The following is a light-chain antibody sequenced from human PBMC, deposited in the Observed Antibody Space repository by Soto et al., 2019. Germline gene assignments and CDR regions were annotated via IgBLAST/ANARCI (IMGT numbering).Light chain of an antibody. CDR1: QSVSSSY. V-gene: IGKV3-20*01. J-gene: IGKJ1*01. Sequence: EIVLRQSRGTLSLSPGERATLSCRASQSVSSSYLAWYQQKPGQAPRLLIYGASSRATGIPDRFSGSGSGTDFTLTISRLEPEDFAVYYCQQYGSSLTWTFGQGTKVEIK. CDR3: QQYGSSLTWT. CDR2: GAS.